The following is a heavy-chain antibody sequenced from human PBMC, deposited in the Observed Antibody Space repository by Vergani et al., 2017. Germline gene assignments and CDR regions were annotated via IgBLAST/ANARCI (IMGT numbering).Heavy chain of an antibody. CDR2: INSSSSYI. V-gene: IGHV3-21*01. CDR3: ARRYFDFLDYYYGMDV. Sequence: EVQLVESGGGLVKPGGSLRLSCAASGFTFSSYSMNWVRQAPGKGLEWVSSINSSSSYIYYADSVKGRFTISRDNAKNSLYLQMNSLRAEDTAVFYCARRYFDFLDYYYGMDVWGQGTTVTVSS. CDR1: GFTFSSYS. D-gene: IGHD3-9*01. J-gene: IGHJ6*02.